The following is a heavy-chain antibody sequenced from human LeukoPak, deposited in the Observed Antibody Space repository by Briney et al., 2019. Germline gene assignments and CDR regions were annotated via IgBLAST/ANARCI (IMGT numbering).Heavy chain of an antibody. J-gene: IGHJ4*02. V-gene: IGHV3-11*01. Sequence: PGGSLRLSCAASGFTFSDYYMRWIRQAPGKGLEGVSYISSSGSTIYYADSVKGRFTISRDNAKNSLYLQMNSLRAEDTAVYYCARWSTYYYDSSGYYSDYWGQGTLVTVSS. CDR1: GFTFSDYY. CDR2: ISSSGSTI. CDR3: ARWSTYYYDSSGYYSDY. D-gene: IGHD3-22*01.